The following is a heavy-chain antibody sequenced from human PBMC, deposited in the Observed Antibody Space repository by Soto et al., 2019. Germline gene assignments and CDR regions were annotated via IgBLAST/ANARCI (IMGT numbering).Heavy chain of an antibody. Sequence: GGSLRLSCASSGFTFSSYWMHLVRQAPGKGLVWISRINSDGSSTSYADSVKGRFTISRDNAKNTLYLQMNSLRAEDTAVYYCARDPMSSSFYMDVWGKGTTVTVSS. D-gene: IGHD6-6*01. CDR2: INSDGSST. J-gene: IGHJ6*03. CDR1: GFTFSSYW. V-gene: IGHV3-74*01. CDR3: ARDPMSSSFYMDV.